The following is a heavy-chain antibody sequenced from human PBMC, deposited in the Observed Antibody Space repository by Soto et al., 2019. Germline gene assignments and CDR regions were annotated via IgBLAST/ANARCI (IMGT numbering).Heavy chain of an antibody. CDR3: RRSSRYSTDV. D-gene: IGHD6-19*01. CDR1: GASIRSSAY. CDR2: IYSIGNT. Sequence: SETLSLTCTVSGASIRSSAYWGWIRQPPGKGLEWNGSIYSIGNTYYNPSLKSGVTISADTSKNQFSLNLISVTAADTAVYYCRRSSRYSTDVWGQGITVTVSS. V-gene: IGHV4-39*01. J-gene: IGHJ6*02.